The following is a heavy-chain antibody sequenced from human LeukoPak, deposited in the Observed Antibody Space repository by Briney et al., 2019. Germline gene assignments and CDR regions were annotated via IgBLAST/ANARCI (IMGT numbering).Heavy chain of an antibody. V-gene: IGHV3-30*04. CDR2: ISYDGSNK. D-gene: IGHD4-17*01. J-gene: IGHJ4*02. Sequence: GGSLRLSCAASGFTFSSYAMHWVRQAPGKGLEWGAVISYDGSNKYYADSVKGRFTISRDNSKNTLYLQMNSLRAEDTAVYYCAREHDYGDYGTFDYWGQGTLVTVSS. CDR3: AREHDYGDYGTFDY. CDR1: GFTFSSYA.